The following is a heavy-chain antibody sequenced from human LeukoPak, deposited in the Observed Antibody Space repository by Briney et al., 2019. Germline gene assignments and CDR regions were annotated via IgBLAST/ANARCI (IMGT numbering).Heavy chain of an antibody. CDR1: GGSISSSTYY. V-gene: IGHV4-39*07. Sequence: PSETLSLTCTVPGGSISSSTYYWGWIRQPPGKGLEWIATIHYSGSTYYNPSLKSRVTISVDTSKNQFSLKLTSVTAADTAVYYCARSIRGYSSGWYYFDYWGQGTLITVSS. CDR3: ARSIRGYSSGWYYFDY. J-gene: IGHJ4*02. CDR2: IHYSGST. D-gene: IGHD6-19*01.